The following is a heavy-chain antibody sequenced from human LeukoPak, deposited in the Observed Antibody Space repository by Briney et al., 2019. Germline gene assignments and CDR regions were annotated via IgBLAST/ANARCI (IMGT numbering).Heavy chain of an antibody. Sequence: GGSLRLSCAASGFTFSNYAMSWVRQAPGKGLEWVAVAYDDASNQYYADSVKGRFTVSKDNSKNTLYIQMNSLRAEDTAVYYCATGGRYYYDQWGQGTLVTVSS. CDR1: GFTFSNYA. CDR3: ATGGRYYYDQ. V-gene: IGHV3-33*08. CDR2: AYDDASNQ. J-gene: IGHJ4*02. D-gene: IGHD3-22*01.